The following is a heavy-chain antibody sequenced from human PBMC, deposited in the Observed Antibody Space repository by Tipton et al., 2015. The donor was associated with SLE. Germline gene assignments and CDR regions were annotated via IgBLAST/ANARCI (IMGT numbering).Heavy chain of an antibody. Sequence: GLVKPSETLSLTCAVYGRSFIGSYWTWIRQPPGKGLEWIGDIDHSGVTHYNPSLKSRVTISRDTSGNQFSLNLSSVTASDTAVYFCTRAEFSSNWYMYWHFDRWAVAPWSLSPQ. J-gene: IGHJ2*01. CDR1: GRSFIGSY. V-gene: IGHV4-34*01. D-gene: IGHD6-13*01. CDR3: TRAEFSSNWYMYWHFDR. CDR2: IDHSGVT.